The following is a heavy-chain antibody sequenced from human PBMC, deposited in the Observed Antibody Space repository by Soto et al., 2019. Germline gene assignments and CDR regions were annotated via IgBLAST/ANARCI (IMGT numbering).Heavy chain of an antibody. V-gene: IGHV3-33*01. CDR3: ARDGYCSGGSCYSVPVFDY. CDR1: GFTFSSYG. J-gene: IGHJ4*02. D-gene: IGHD2-15*01. Sequence: QVQLVESGGGVVQPGRSLRLSCAASGFTFSSYGMHWVRQAPGKGLEWVAVIWYDGSNKYYADSVKGRFTISRDNSKNTLYLLMTSLSAEDTAVYYCARDGYCSGGSCYSVPVFDYWGQGTLVTFSS. CDR2: IWYDGSNK.